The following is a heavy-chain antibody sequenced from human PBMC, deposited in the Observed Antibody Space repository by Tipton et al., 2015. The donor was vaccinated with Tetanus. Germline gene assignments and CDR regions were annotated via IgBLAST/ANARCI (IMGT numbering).Heavy chain of an antibody. CDR3: ARGRGMIVVATKKGYYYYGMDV. Sequence: TLSLTCTVSGGSISSGGYYWSWIRQHPGKGLEWIGYIYYSGSTYYNPSLKSRVTISVDTSKNQFSLKLSSVTAADTAVYYCARGRGMIVVATKKGYYYYGMDVWGQGTTVTVSS. CDR2: IYYSGST. V-gene: IGHV4-31*03. D-gene: IGHD3-22*01. CDR1: GGSISSGGYY. J-gene: IGHJ6*02.